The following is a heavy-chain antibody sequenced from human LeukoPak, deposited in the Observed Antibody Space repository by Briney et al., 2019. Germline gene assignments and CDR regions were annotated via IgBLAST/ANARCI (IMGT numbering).Heavy chain of an antibody. V-gene: IGHV3-66*01. CDR1: GFPVSDNY. J-gene: IGHJ4*02. CDR3: AKDFDWLQNYFDY. Sequence: GGSLRLSCAASGFPVSDNYMSWVRQAPGKGPEWVSIIYSDGTTYYADSVKGRFTISRDNSKNTLYLQMNSLRAEDTAVYYCAKDFDWLQNYFDYWGQGTLVTVSS. D-gene: IGHD3-9*01. CDR2: IYSDGTT.